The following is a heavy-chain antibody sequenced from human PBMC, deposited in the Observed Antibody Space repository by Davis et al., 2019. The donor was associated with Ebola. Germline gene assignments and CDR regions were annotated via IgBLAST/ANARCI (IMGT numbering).Heavy chain of an antibody. Sequence: ASVKVSCKASGYTFTSYYMHWVRQAPGQGLEWMGIINPSGGSTSYAQKFQGRVTMTRDTSTSTVYMELSSLRSEDTAVYYCARGGAVASYYYYGMDVWGQGTTVTVSS. CDR2: INPSGGST. V-gene: IGHV1-46*01. D-gene: IGHD6-19*01. CDR1: GYTFTSYY. J-gene: IGHJ6*02. CDR3: ARGGAVASYYYYGMDV.